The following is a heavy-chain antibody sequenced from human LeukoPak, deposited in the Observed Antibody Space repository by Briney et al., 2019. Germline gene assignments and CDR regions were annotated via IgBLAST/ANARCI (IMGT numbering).Heavy chain of an antibody. CDR1: GGSISSSY. CDR2: IYGSGST. J-gene: IGHJ4*02. CDR3: ARLQYTGNYYPEY. V-gene: IGHV4-59*08. D-gene: IGHD1-26*01. Sequence: SETLSLTCTVSGGSISSSYWSWIRQPPGKGLEWIAYIYGSGSTNYNPSLKSRVAISVETSKNLFSLNLSSVTAADTAMYYCARLQYTGNYYPEYWGQGILVTVSS.